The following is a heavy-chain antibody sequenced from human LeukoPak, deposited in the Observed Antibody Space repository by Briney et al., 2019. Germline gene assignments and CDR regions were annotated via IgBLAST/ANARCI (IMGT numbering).Heavy chain of an antibody. CDR1: GYTFTSYD. D-gene: IGHD2-15*01. J-gene: IGHJ6*03. CDR2: MNPNSGNT. Sequence: ASVKVSCKASGYTFTSYDINWVRQATGQGLEWMGWMNPNSGNTGYAQKFQGRGTMTRNTSISTAYMELSSLRSEDTAVYYCARGYSSGGSGHMDVWGKGTTVPVSS. V-gene: IGHV1-8*01. CDR3: ARGYSSGGSGHMDV.